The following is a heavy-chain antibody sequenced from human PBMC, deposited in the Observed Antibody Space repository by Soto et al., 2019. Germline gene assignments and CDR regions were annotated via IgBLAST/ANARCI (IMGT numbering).Heavy chain of an antibody. J-gene: IGHJ4*02. D-gene: IGHD2-21*02. CDR2: ISYDGTNK. V-gene: IGHV3-30*18. Sequence: QVQLVESGGGVVQPGRSLRLSCAASGFTFRKFGMHWVRQAPGKGLEWVAVISYDGTNKYYADSVKGRFTISRDNSKNTLYPQINSLRAEDTAVYYCAKAVPPFVVVTASDYWGQGTLVTVSS. CDR1: GFTFRKFG. CDR3: AKAVPPFVVVTASDY.